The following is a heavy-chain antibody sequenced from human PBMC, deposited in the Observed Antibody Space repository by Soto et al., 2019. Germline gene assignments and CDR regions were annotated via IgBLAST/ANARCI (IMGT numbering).Heavy chain of an antibody. J-gene: IGHJ2*01. CDR3: ARGEMYYDFWRERGYFDL. D-gene: IGHD3-3*01. CDR1: GYTFTSYD. CDR2: MNPNSGNT. V-gene: IGHV1-8*01. Sequence: QVQLVQSGAEVKKPGASVKVSCKASGYTFTSYDINWVRQATGQGLEWMGWMNPNSGNTGYAQKCQGRVTMTRNTSLSTAYMELGSLRSEDTAVYYCARGEMYYDFWRERGYFDLWGRGTLVTVSS.